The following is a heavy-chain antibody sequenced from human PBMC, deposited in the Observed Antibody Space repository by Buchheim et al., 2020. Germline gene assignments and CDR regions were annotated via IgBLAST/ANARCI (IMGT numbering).Heavy chain of an antibody. CDR1: GFTFSSYA. CDR3: ARDRLGGGF. V-gene: IGHV3-48*02. J-gene: IGHJ4*02. CDR2: ISSSTTTI. D-gene: IGHD6-25*01. Sequence: EVQLLESGGGLVQPGGSLRLSCAASGFTFSSYAMSWVRQGPGKGLEWIAYISSSTTTIYYADSVEGRFTVSRDNDRNSLYLQMDSLRDEDTAVYYCARDRLGGGFWGQGTL.